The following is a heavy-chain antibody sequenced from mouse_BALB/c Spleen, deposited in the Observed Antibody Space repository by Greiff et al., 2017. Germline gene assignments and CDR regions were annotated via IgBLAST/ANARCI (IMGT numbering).Heavy chain of an antibody. CDR1: GYTFTSYV. CDR3: ARSRDYFDY. J-gene: IGHJ2*01. CDR2: INPYNDGT. V-gene: IGHV1-14*01. Sequence: EVQGVESGPELVKPGASVKMSCKASGYTFTSYVMHWVKQKPGQGLEWIGYINPYNDGTKYNEKFKGKATLTSDKSSSTAYMELSSLTSEDSAVYYCARSRDYFDYWGQGTTLTVSS.